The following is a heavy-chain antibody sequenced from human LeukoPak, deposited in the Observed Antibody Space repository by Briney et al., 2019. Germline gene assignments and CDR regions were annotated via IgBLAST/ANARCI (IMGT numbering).Heavy chain of an antibody. CDR2: ISYDGSNK. CDR3: AKDLYGDYFYHTLDV. V-gene: IGHV3-30*18. D-gene: IGHD4-17*01. CDR1: GFIFSRNG. J-gene: IGHJ6*02. Sequence: GGSLRLSCVVSGFIFSRNGMHWVRQAPGKGLEWVAVISYDGSNKYYADSVKGRFTISRDNSKDTLYLQMNSLRAEDTAVYFCAKDLYGDYFYHTLDVWGQGTTVTVSS.